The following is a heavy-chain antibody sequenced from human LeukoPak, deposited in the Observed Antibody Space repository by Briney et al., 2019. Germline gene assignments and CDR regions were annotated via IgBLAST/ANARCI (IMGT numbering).Heavy chain of an antibody. CDR3: RTQPAVYYGGSDPFDI. V-gene: IGHV3-15*01. CDR1: GFTFSNAW. CDR2: IKSKTNGGTT. D-gene: IGHD3-10*01. J-gene: IGHJ3*02. Sequence: GGSLRLSCAASGFTFSNAWMSWVRQAPGEGLEWVGRIKSKTNGGTTDHAAPVKGRFTISRDDSKNTLYLQMNSLKTEDTAVYYCRTQPAVYYGGSDPFDIWGQGTMVTVS.